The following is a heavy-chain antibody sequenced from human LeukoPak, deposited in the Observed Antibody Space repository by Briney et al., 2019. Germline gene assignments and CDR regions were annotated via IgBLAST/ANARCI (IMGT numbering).Heavy chain of an antibody. CDR1: GFTFSSYS. CDR2: ISSSSSYI. V-gene: IGHV3-21*01. J-gene: IGHJ4*02. D-gene: IGHD2-15*01. Sequence: PGGSLRLSCAASGFTFSSYSMNWVRQAPGKGLEWVSSISSSSSYIYYADSVKGRFTTSRDNAKSSLYLQMNSLRAEDTAVYYCARDVAATGQGFDYWGQGTLVTVSS. CDR3: ARDVAATGQGFDY.